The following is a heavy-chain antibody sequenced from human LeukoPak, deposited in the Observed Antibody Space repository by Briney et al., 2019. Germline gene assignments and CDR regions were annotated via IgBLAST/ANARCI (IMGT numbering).Heavy chain of an antibody. CDR2: ISAYNGKT. J-gene: IGHJ4*02. CDR1: GYTFTSYG. D-gene: IGHD3-22*01. CDR3: ARVLDDSSGYYFRLIDY. V-gene: IGHV1-18*01. Sequence: WASVKVSCEASGYTFTSYGISWVRQATGQGSEWMGWISAYNGKTNYTKKLQGRVTMTTDTSTSTAYVELSSLRSDDSAVYYCARVLDDSSGYYFRLIDYWGQGTLVTVSS.